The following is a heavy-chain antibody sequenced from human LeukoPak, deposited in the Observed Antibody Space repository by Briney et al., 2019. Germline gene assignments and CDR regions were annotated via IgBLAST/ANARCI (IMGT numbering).Heavy chain of an antibody. CDR3: ARAEAQWLAPIDY. V-gene: IGHV3-30-3*01. CDR1: GFTFSSYA. D-gene: IGHD6-19*01. CDR2: ISYDGSNK. J-gene: IGHJ4*02. Sequence: GGSLRLSCAASGFTFSSYAMHWVRQAPGKGLEWVAVISYDGSNKYYADSVKGRFTISRDNSKNTLYLQMNSLRAEDTAVYYCARAEAQWLAPIDYWGQGTLVTASS.